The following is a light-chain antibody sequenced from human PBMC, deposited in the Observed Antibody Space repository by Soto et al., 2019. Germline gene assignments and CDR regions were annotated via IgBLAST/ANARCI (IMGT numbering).Light chain of an antibody. J-gene: IGKJ1*01. CDR2: AAS. V-gene: IGKV1-39*01. CDR3: QQTYSTPGT. CDR1: RTISSY. Sequence: DIPMTQSPSSLSASVGDRVTITCRASRTISSYLNWYQQKPGKAPNLLIYAASILQGGVPSRFSGSGSGTDFTLTISSLHSEDFATYYCQQTYSTPGTFGQGTKVEIK.